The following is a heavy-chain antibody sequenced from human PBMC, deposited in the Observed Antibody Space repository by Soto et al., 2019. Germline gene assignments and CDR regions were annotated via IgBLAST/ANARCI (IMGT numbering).Heavy chain of an antibody. V-gene: IGHV1-2*04. CDR3: ARGGSYYDFWSGYYTFNANYYYYGMDV. J-gene: IGHJ6*02. Sequence: ASVKVSCKASGYTFTGYYMHWVRQPPGQGLEWMGWINPNSGGTNYAQKFQGWVTMTRDTSISTAYMELSRLRSDDTAVYYCARGGSYYDFWSGYYTFNANYYYYGMDVWGQGTTVTVSS. CDR1: GYTFTGYY. D-gene: IGHD3-3*01. CDR2: INPNSGGT.